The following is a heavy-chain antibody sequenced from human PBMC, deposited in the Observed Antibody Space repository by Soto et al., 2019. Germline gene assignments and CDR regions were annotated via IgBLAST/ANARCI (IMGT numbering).Heavy chain of an antibody. D-gene: IGHD6-13*01. Sequence: EGSLKISCMTSGYKFTSSWIAWVRQMPCKGLEWMGIIFPSDSDTRYSPSFQGQVTISADRSTSTVFLQWASLKASDTAVYFCGRKEKNWYFKWFDPWGQGTPVTVSS. V-gene: IGHV5-51*01. J-gene: IGHJ5*01. CDR2: IFPSDSDT. CDR1: GYKFTSSW. CDR3: GRKEKNWYFKWFDP.